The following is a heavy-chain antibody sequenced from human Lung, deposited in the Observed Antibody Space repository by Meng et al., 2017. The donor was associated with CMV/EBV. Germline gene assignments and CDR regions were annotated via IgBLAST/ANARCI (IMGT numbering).Heavy chain of an antibody. D-gene: IGHD3-3*01. V-gene: IGHV1-2*02. CDR3: AREVTYFDFWSGHGQGQNWFEP. CDR1: GYTFTGYY. CDR2: INPDSGGT. Sequence: ASVKVSCKASGYTFTGYYIHWVRQAPGEGLEWLGWINPDSGGTNFAQKFQDRVTMTRDTSITTAYMELTRLRSDDTAVYYCAREVTYFDFWSGHGQGQNWFEPWGQGTLVTVSS. J-gene: IGHJ5*02.